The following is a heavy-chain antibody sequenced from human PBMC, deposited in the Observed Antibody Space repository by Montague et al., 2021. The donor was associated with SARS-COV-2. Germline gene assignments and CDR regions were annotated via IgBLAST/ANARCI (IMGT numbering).Heavy chain of an antibody. J-gene: IGHJ3*02. Sequence: LRLSCAASGFTVSSNYMSWVRQAPGKGLEWIGEINHSGSTNYNPSLKSRVTISVDTSKNQFSLKLSSVTAADTAVYYCAIPMVRGFSRAFDIWGQGTMVTVSS. V-gene: IGHV4-34*08. CDR2: INHSGST. CDR1: GFTVSSNY. D-gene: IGHD3-10*01. CDR3: AIPMVRGFSRAFDI.